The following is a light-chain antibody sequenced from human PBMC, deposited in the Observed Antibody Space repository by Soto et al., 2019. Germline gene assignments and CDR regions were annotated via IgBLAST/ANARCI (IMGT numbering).Light chain of an antibody. CDR3: GADHGSGSNFVRYV. CDR1: SGHSNYK. J-gene: IGLJ1*01. V-gene: IGLV9-49*01. Sequence: QSVLTQPPSASASLGASVTLTCTLSSGHSNYKVDWYQQRPGKGPRFVMRVGTGGIVGSKGDGIPDRFSVLGSGLNRYLTIKNIQEEDESDYHCGADHGSGSNFVRYVFGTGTKLTVL. CDR2: VGTGGIVG.